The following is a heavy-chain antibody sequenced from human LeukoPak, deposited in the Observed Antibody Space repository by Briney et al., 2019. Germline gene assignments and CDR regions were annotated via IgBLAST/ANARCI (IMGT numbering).Heavy chain of an antibody. Sequence: GGSLRLSCAASGFTFTNYWMSWVRQAPGKGLEWVAVISYDGSNKYYADSVKGRFTISRDNSKNTLYLRMNSLRAEDTAVYYCARESEAPTSYYYYGMDVWGQGTTVTVSS. CDR1: GFTFTNYW. J-gene: IGHJ6*02. CDR2: ISYDGSNK. V-gene: IGHV3-30-3*01. CDR3: ARESEAPTSYYYYGMDV. D-gene: IGHD1-26*01.